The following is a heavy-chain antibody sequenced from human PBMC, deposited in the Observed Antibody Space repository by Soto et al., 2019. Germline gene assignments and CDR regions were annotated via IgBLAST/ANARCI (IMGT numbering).Heavy chain of an antibody. V-gene: IGHV1-3*01. CDR3: ATAIADDAFDL. CDR2: INAGNGNT. J-gene: IGHJ3*01. CDR1: GYRFTDYA. D-gene: IGHD2-2*01. Sequence: GXSVKVSCKDSGYRFTDYAMHWVRQAPGQRLEWMGWINAGNGNTKDSQKFQGRVTITRDTSASTAYMELSSLRFEDTAVYFCATAIADDAFDLWGRGTMVTVSS.